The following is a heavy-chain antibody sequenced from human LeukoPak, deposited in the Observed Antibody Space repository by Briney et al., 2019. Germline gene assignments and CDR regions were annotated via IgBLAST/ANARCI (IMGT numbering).Heavy chain of an antibody. CDR3: ARARSSSCYWFDP. J-gene: IGHJ5*02. Sequence: GGSLRLSCAASGFTFSSYGMHWVRQAPGKGVEGVAVIWYDGSKKYYADSVKGPFTISRDNSNITLYLQMNSLRAEDTSVYYCARARSSSCYWFDPWGQVTLVTVSS. CDR1: GFTFSSYG. CDR2: IWYDGSKK. D-gene: IGHD6-6*01. V-gene: IGHV3-33*01.